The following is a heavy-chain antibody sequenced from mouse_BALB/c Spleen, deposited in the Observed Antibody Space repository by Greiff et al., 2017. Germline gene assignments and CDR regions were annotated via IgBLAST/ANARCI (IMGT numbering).Heavy chain of an antibody. Sequence: DVKLVESGGGLVKPGGSLKLSCAASGFTFSSYTMSWVRQTPEKRLEWVATISSGGSYTYYPDSVKGRFTISRDNAKNTLYLQMSSLKSEDTAMYYCTRDAANYGTFYYFDYWGQGTTLTVSA. CDR2: ISSGGSYT. D-gene: IGHD1-1*02. V-gene: IGHV5-6-4*01. CDR3: TRDAANYGTFYYFDY. J-gene: IGHJ2*01. CDR1: GFTFSSYT.